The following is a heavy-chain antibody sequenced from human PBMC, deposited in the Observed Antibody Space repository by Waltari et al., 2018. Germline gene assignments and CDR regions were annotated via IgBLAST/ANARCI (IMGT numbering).Heavy chain of an antibody. CDR3: ARGIAVADSFDY. CDR1: RFTFSSYS. Sequence: EVQLVESGGGLVKPGGSLRLSCAASRFTFSSYSMNWVRPAPGKGLEWVSSISSSSSYIDYADSGKGRFTISRDNAKNSLYLQMNSLRAEDTAVYYCARGIAVADSFDYWGQGTLVTVSS. D-gene: IGHD6-19*01. V-gene: IGHV3-21*01. J-gene: IGHJ4*02. CDR2: ISSSSSYI.